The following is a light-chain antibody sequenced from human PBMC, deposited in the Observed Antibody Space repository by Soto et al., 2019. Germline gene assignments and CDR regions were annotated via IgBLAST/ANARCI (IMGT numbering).Light chain of an antibody. CDR2: GAS. Sequence: EIVLTQSPGTLSSSPGERATLSCRASQSVTSNYLAWYQQKPGQSPRLLIFGASIRDTGLPDRFSGGGSGTDFTLTISRLEPEDSAVYYCHQYGISPGTFGQGTKVDIK. CDR3: HQYGISPGT. CDR1: QSVTSNY. V-gene: IGKV3-20*01. J-gene: IGKJ1*01.